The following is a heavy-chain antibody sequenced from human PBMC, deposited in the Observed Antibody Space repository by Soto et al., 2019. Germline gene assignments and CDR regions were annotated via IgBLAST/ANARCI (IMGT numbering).Heavy chain of an antibody. CDR3: AALNYYDSSQDAFDI. Sequence: ASVKVSCKASGYTFSSYGINWVRQAPGKGLEWMGGFDPEDGETIYAQKFQGRVTMTEDTSTGTAYMELSSLRSEDTAVYYCAALNYYDSSQDAFDIWGQGTMVTV. CDR2: FDPEDGET. CDR1: GYTFSSYG. V-gene: IGHV1-24*01. D-gene: IGHD3-22*01. J-gene: IGHJ3*02.